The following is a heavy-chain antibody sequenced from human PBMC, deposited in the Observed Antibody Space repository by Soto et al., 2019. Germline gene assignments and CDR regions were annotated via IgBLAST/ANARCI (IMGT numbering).Heavy chain of an antibody. V-gene: IGHV3-23*01. CDR3: AKLMPSYDSSGYYSREYFQH. D-gene: IGHD3-22*01. Sequence: GSLRLSCAASGFTFSRYAMHWVRQAPGKGLEWVSAISGSGGSTYYADSVKGRFTISSDNPKNTLYLQLNSLRAEDTAVYYCAKLMPSYDSSGYYSREYFQHWGQGTLVTVSS. CDR1: GFTFSRYA. CDR2: ISGSGGST. J-gene: IGHJ1*01.